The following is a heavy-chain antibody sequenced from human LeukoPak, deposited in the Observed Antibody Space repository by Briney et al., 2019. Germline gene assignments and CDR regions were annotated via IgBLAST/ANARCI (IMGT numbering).Heavy chain of an antibody. CDR1: GFTFSNYA. Sequence: GGSLRLSCAASGFTFSNYAMMWVRQAPGKRLEWVSSITGSGDGTYYADSVRGRFTISRDNTENTLYLQLNSLRAEDTAVYFCVKGFVHPTYYFDYWGQGTLVTVSS. CDR3: VKGFVHPTYYFDY. D-gene: IGHD3-10*01. J-gene: IGHJ4*02. V-gene: IGHV3-23*01. CDR2: ITGSGDGT.